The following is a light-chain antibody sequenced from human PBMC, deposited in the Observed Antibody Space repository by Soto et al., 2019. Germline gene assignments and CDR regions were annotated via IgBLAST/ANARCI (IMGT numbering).Light chain of an antibody. CDR2: GAS. CDR3: QQYGSSPQT. Sequence: EIVLTQSPGTLSMSPGESATLSCRASQSVRSNCLAWYQQKPGQAPRLLIYGASNRATGIPDRFSGSGSGTNFTLTISRLELEDFAVYYCQQYGSSPQTFGQGTRLEIK. J-gene: IGKJ5*01. CDR1: QSVRSNC. V-gene: IGKV3-20*01.